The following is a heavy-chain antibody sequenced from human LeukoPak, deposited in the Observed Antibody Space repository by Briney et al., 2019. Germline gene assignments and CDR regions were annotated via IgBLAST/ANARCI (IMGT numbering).Heavy chain of an antibody. CDR1: GYSLSPDNW. CDR2: IYHSGDN. V-gene: IGHV4-28*01. CDR3: ARKPAARGWFDP. D-gene: IGHD2-2*01. J-gene: IGHJ5*02. Sequence: PSDTLSLICSVSGYSLSPDNWWGWIRQPPGEGLEWIEYIYHSGDNYYNPSLKSRVTMSVATSRNQFSLKLSSVIAVDTAVYYCARKPAARGWFDPWGQGTLVTVSS.